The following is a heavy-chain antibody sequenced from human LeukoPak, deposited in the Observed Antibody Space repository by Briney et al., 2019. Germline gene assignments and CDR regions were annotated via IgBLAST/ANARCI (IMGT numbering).Heavy chain of an antibody. V-gene: IGHV3-30*18. Sequence: GGSLRLSCAASGLTFSGYDMHWVRQAPGKGPEWVAVMSYGGQNERYADSVKGRFTVSRDNSKNTLFLQMNSLRAEDTAVYYCAKAPYDTSGFSSPNYFDYWGQGTLVTVSS. J-gene: IGHJ4*02. D-gene: IGHD3-22*01. CDR1: GLTFSGYD. CDR3: AKAPYDTSGFSSPNYFDY. CDR2: MSYGGQNE.